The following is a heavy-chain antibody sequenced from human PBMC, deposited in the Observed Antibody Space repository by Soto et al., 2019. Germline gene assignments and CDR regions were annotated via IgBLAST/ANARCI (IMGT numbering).Heavy chain of an antibody. Sequence: QVQLQQWGAGLLKPSETLSLSCTVYGGYFNDNYYTWFRQPPGKGLEWIGEISRSGTTKYIPSLKSRASISFDTSKTQVSLKATSVTAADTAVYYCATSLWFGTQVELWGQGALVTVSS. CDR1: GGYFNDNY. V-gene: IGHV4-34*01. CDR2: ISRSGTT. J-gene: IGHJ5*02. D-gene: IGHD3-10*01. CDR3: ATSLWFGTQVEL.